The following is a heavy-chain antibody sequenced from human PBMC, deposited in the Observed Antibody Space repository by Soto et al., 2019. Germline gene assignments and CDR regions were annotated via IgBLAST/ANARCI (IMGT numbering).Heavy chain of an antibody. CDR3: ARSICSGGSCYSLNYYMDV. J-gene: IGHJ6*03. D-gene: IGHD2-15*01. Sequence: ASVKVSCKASGYTFTSYAMHWVRQAPGQRLEWMGWINAGNGNTKYSQKFQGRVTITRDTSASTAYMELSSLRSEDTAVYYCARSICSGGSCYSLNYYMDVWGKGTTVTVSS. V-gene: IGHV1-3*01. CDR1: GYTFTSYA. CDR2: INAGNGNT.